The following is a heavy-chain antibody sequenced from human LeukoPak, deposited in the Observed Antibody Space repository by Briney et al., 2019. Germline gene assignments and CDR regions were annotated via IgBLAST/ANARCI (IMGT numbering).Heavy chain of an antibody. V-gene: IGHV4-59*12. CDR1: GGSISSYY. Sequence: SETLSLTCTVSGGSISSYYWSWIRQPPGRGLEWIGYIYYSGSTNYNPSLKSRVTISVDRSKNQFSLKLSSVTAADTAVYYCAASLGIRIAVAGIYHYWGQGTLVTVSS. CDR3: AASLGIRIAVAGIYHY. CDR2: IYYSGST. J-gene: IGHJ4*02. D-gene: IGHD6-13*01.